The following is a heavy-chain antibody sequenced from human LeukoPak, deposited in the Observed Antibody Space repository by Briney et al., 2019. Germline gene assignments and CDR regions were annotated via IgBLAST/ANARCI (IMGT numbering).Heavy chain of an antibody. V-gene: IGHV1-46*01. CDR3: ARVDVTFGLIGDY. D-gene: IGHD2-21*02. CDR2: INPSDGST. J-gene: IGHJ4*02. CDR1: GYTFSSYF. Sequence: GASVKVSCKASGYTFSSYFMHWVRQAPGQGLEWMGIINPSDGSTSYARELQGRVTMTRDTSTGTVYMELSGLRSEDTAVYYCARVDVTFGLIGDYWCQGTLVTVSS.